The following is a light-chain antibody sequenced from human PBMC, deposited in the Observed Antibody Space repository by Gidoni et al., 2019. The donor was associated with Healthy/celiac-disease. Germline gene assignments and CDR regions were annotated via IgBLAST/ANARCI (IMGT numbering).Light chain of an antibody. V-gene: IGLV3-1*01. CDR1: KLGDKY. CDR3: QAWDSSRV. Sequence: SYELTQPPSVSVSPGQTASNTCSGDKLGDKYACWYQQKPGQSPVLVIYQDSKRPSGIPERFSGSNAGNTATLTISGTQAMDEADYYCQAWDSSRVFGGGTKLT. CDR2: QDS. J-gene: IGLJ2*01.